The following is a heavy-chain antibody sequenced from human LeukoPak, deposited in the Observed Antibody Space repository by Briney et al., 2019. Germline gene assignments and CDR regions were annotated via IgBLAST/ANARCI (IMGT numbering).Heavy chain of an antibody. Sequence: GGSLRLSCAASGLTFSKYWMSWVRQTPGKGLEWVANINKDGGNKNHADSVRGRFTISRDNAKNSLYLQMNSLRAEDSAIYYCATEGAIGFGYLYWGQGTLVTVSS. J-gene: IGHJ4*02. CDR2: INKDGGNK. CDR1: GLTFSKYW. D-gene: IGHD5-18*01. CDR3: ATEGAIGFGYLY. V-gene: IGHV3-7*01.